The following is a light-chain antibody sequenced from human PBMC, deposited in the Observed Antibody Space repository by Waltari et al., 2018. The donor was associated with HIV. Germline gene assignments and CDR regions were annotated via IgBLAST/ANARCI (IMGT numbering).Light chain of an antibody. CDR3: QAWDNDYVV. J-gene: IGLJ2*01. V-gene: IGLV3-1*01. Sequence: FEMSQPPSVSVSPGQTARITCSGDIVEKTEVFGYHQKSRQAPVLVIYQNDRRPAWIAGRFSGSKSGTTATLNISGTQTTDEGDFYCQAWDNDYVVFGGGTKLTVL. CDR1: IVEKTE. CDR2: QND.